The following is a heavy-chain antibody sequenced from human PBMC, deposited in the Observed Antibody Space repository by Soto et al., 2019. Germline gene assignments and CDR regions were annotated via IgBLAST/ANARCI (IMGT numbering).Heavy chain of an antibody. CDR1: GFTFSNYA. V-gene: IGHV3-23*01. CDR3: AKWRRRPLETDYRIFRWANYYYYGMDV. J-gene: IGHJ6*02. CDR2: ISGSGGST. Sequence: GGSVRLSCAASGFTFSNYAMTWVRQAPGMGLEWVSGISGSGGSTYYADSVKGRFTISRDNSKSTLYLQMNSLRAEDTAVYYCAKWRRRPLETDYRIFRWANYYYYGMDVWGQGTTVTVSS. D-gene: IGHD2-21*01.